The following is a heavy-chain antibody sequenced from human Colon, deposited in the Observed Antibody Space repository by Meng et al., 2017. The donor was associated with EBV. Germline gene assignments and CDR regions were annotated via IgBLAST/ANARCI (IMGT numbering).Heavy chain of an antibody. V-gene: IGHV4-4*02. J-gene: IGHJ4*02. CDR1: GGSISSVYW. D-gene: IGHD5-18*01. CDR2: IYHSGST. CDR3: ARGGYYSFDY. Sequence: VHLQGSGPGLVNPSETLTLTCAVSGGSISSVYWWTWVRQSPGKGLEWIGEIYHSGSTNYNPSLKSRVTISVDKSKNQFSLKLTSVTAADTAVYYCARGGYYSFDYWGQRTLVTVSS.